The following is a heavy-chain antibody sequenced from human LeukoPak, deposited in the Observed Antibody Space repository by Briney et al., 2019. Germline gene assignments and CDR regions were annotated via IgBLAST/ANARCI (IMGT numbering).Heavy chain of an antibody. CDR1: RGSFSGYY. D-gene: IGHD2-15*01. V-gene: IGHV4-34*01. CDR2: INHSGST. Sequence: SETLSLTCAVYRGSFSGYYWSWIRQPPGKGLEWIGEINHSGSTNYNPSLKSRVTISVDTSKNQFSLRLTSVPAADPAVYSGGGGLGRPPRGGYGAKGPRVTVS. CDR3: GGGLGRPPRGGY. J-gene: IGHJ4*02.